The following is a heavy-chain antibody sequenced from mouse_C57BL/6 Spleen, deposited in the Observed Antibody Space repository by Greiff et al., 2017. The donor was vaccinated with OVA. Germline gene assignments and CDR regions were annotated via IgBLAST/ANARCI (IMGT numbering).Heavy chain of an antibody. CDR3: ARGGWGEFDY. CDR1: GYAFSSSW. Sequence: QLQQSGPELVKPGASVKISCKASGYAFSSSWMNWVKQRPGKGLEWIGRIYPGDGDTNYNGKFKGKATLTADKSSSTAYMQLSSLTSEDSAVYFCARGGWGEFDYWGQGTTLTVSS. J-gene: IGHJ2*01. V-gene: IGHV1-82*01. CDR2: IYPGDGDT. D-gene: IGHD1-1*02.